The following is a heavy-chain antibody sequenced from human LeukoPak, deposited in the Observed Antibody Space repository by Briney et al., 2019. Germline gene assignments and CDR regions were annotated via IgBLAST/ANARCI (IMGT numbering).Heavy chain of an antibody. Sequence: GGSLRLSCPASGFTFTSYAMSWVRQAPGKGLQWVSSISSSGGSTYYADSVKGRFTISRDNSRNTLYLQMSSLRAEDTAVYYCARSRQPYPTSSYYFDYWGQGTLVTVSS. V-gene: IGHV3-23*01. D-gene: IGHD6-6*01. CDR3: ARSRQPYPTSSYYFDY. J-gene: IGHJ4*02. CDR1: GFTFTSYA. CDR2: ISSSGGST.